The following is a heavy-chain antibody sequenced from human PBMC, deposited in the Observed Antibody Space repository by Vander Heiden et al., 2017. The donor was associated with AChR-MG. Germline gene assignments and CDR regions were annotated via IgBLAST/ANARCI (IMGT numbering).Heavy chain of an antibody. Sequence: EVQLVESGGGLVKPGRSLRLPCTASGFTFGDYAMSWFRQAPGKGLEWVGFIRSKAYGGTTEYAASVKGRFTISRDDSKSIAYLQMNSLKTEDTAVYYCTSTPTYYYDSSGYYASTYWGQGTLVTVSS. CDR2: IRSKAYGGTT. J-gene: IGHJ4*02. CDR1: GFTFGDYA. D-gene: IGHD3-22*01. CDR3: TSTPTYYYDSSGYYASTY. V-gene: IGHV3-49*05.